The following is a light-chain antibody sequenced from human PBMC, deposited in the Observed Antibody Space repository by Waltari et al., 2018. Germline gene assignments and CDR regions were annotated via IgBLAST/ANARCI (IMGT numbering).Light chain of an antibody. J-gene: IGLJ1*01. CDR2: QVT. Sequence: QSALTPPASVSRSPGQAITIPCTGPSSAVEKYNLVSWSQHHPDKAPKLMIYQVTKRPSGVSNRFSGSKSDNTASLTISGLQSEDEADYYCCSYAGGGTYVFGPGTKVTVL. CDR3: CSYAGGGTYV. V-gene: IGLV2-23*02. CDR1: SSAVEKYNL.